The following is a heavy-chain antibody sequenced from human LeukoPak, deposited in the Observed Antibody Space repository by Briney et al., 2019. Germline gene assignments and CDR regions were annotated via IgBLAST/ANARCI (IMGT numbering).Heavy chain of an antibody. CDR3: ARDSSEFRSLIPH. D-gene: IGHD2-21*01. J-gene: IGHJ1*01. V-gene: IGHV1-69*13. Sequence: ASVKVSCKASGGTFSSHAISWVRQAPGQGLEWMGGIIPIFGTAKYAQKFQGRVTITADESTSTAYMELSSLRSEDTAVYYCARDSSEFRSLIPHWGQGTLVTVSS. CDR2: IIPIFGTA. CDR1: GGTFSSHA.